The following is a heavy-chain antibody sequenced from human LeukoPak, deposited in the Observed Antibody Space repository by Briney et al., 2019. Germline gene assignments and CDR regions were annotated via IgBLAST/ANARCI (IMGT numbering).Heavy chain of an antibody. J-gene: IGHJ4*02. D-gene: IGHD5-18*01. CDR1: GGSISSYY. V-gene: IGHV4-59*08. CDR3: ARLGTVDTAMVYYFDY. Sequence: SETLSLICTVSGGSISSYYWSWIRQPPGKGLEWIGYIYYSGSTNYNPSLKSRVTISVDTSKNQFSLKLSSVTAADTAVYYCARLGTVDTAMVYYFDYWGQGTLVTVSS. CDR2: IYYSGST.